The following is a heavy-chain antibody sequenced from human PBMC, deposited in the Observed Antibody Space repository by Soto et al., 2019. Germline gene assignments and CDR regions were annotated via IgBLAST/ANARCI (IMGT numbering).Heavy chain of an antibody. V-gene: IGHV4-39*01. Sequence: SETLSLTCTVSGGSISSSSYYWGWIRQPPGKGLEWIGSIYYSGSTYYNPSLKSRVTISVDTSKNQFSLKLSSVTAADTAVYYRASQDILTGYTSIDYWGQGTLVTVSS. D-gene: IGHD3-9*01. CDR2: IYYSGST. CDR3: ASQDILTGYTSIDY. CDR1: GGSISSSSYY. J-gene: IGHJ4*02.